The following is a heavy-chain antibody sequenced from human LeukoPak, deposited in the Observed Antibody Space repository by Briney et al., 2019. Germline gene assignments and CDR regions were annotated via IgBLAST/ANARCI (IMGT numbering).Heavy chain of an antibody. CDR2: ISGRGDRK. V-gene: IGHV3-23*01. J-gene: IGHJ4*02. CDR1: GFTFSSYD. Sequence: GGALRLSCAASGFTFSSYDMSWVRQAPGKGVEGVSAISGRGDRKYYADSVKGRFTISRDNNKNRLYGQMNSLRADDTAVYYCAKEQSSSCFFDYWGQGTLVTVSS. CDR3: AKEQSSSCFFDY. D-gene: IGHD6-6*01.